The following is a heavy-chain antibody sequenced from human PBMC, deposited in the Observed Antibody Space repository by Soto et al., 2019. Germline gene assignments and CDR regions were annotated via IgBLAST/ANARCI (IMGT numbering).Heavy chain of an antibody. D-gene: IGHD5-12*01. J-gene: IGHJ4*02. V-gene: IGHV4-59*08. CDR3: ARCIRDIVAYCFGF. CDR1: EGASISYC. CDR2: IYYSGST. Sequence: PSQTLCHTCTVAEGASISYCCRWIRQPPEKGLEWIGYIYYSGSTNYNPSLKSRVTISVDTSKNQFSLKLSSVTAADKVVFYCARCIRDIVAYCFGFCGQGPVVTVSS.